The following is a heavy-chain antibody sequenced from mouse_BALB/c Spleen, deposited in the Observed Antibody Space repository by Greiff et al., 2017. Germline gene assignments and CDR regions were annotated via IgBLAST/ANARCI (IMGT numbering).Heavy chain of an antibody. Sequence: LQQPGSELVRPGASVKLSCKASGYTFTSYWMHWVKQRPGQGLEWIGNIYPGSGSTNYDEKFKSKATLTVDTSSSTAYMQLSSLTSEDSAVYYCTGGYDGYFDYWGQGTTLTVSS. D-gene: IGHD2-2*01. CDR1: GYTFTSYW. CDR3: TGGYDGYFDY. J-gene: IGHJ2*01. V-gene: IGHV1S22*01. CDR2: IYPGSGST.